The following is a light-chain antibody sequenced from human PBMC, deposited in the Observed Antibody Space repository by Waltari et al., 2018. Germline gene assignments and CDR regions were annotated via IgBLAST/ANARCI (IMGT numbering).Light chain of an antibody. Sequence: DVQLTHSPSTLPASVGDRVTITCRASESVKNNLAWYQHQPGKAPKVLVHKASRLESGVPSRFSGSGYGTEFTLTISSLEPDDFATYYCHQYNTLPLTFGGGTKVEFK. CDR1: ESVKNN. CDR2: KAS. CDR3: HQYNTLPLT. V-gene: IGKV1-5*03. J-gene: IGKJ4*01.